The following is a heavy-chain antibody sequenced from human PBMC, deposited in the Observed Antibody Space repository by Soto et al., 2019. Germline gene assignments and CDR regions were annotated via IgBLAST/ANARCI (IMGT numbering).Heavy chain of an antibody. CDR1: GGSISSGGYS. CDR2: IYHSGST. J-gene: IGHJ5*02. V-gene: IGHV4-30-2*01. CDR3: ARVPDR. D-gene: IGHD2-2*01. Sequence: SETLSLTCAVSGGSISSGGYSWSWIRQPPGKGLEWIGYIYHSGSTYYNPSLKSRITISVDRSKNQFSLKLSSVTAADTAVYYCARVPDRWGQGTLVTVSS.